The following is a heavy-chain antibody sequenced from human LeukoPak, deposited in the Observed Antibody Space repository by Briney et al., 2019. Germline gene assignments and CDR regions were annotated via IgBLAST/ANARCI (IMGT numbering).Heavy chain of an antibody. J-gene: IGHJ4*02. Sequence: ASVKVSCKASGYTFTGYYILWVRQAPGQGLECVGWINPHSGVTTYAQNFQGRVTMTRDAFISTAYLELIGLKSDDTAVYYCARNYGSGDFDHWGQGTLVTVSS. D-gene: IGHD3-10*01. CDR2: INPHSGVT. V-gene: IGHV1-2*02. CDR1: GYTFTGYY. CDR3: ARNYGSGDFDH.